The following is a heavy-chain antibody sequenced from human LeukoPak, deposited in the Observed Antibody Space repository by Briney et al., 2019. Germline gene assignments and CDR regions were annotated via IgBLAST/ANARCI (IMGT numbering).Heavy chain of an antibody. J-gene: IGHJ4*02. Sequence: KASETLFLTCAVYGGSFSGYYWSWIRQPPGKGLEWIGEINHSGSTNYNPSLKSRVTISVDTSKNQFSLKLSSVTAADTAVYYCARGPPRGGAVRYSSGWYVGYWGQGTLVTVSS. CDR3: ARGPPRGGAVRYSSGWYVGY. CDR1: GGSFSGYY. V-gene: IGHV4-34*01. CDR2: INHSGST. D-gene: IGHD6-19*01.